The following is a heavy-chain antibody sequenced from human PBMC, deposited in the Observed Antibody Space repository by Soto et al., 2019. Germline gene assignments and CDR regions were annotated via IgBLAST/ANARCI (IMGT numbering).Heavy chain of an antibody. CDR2: IIPMLDSA. Sequence: SVKVSCKASGGTFDNYAITWVRQAPGQGLEWMAGIIPMLDSANYAEKFQDRVTITADESTSTAYMEVSSLRSEDTAVYYCARTYLYERGGKTYFYYGLAVGGQGTTVTVSS. D-gene: IGHD2-15*01. CDR3: ARTYLYERGGKTYFYYGLAV. V-gene: IGHV1-69*13. J-gene: IGHJ6*02. CDR1: GGTFDNYA.